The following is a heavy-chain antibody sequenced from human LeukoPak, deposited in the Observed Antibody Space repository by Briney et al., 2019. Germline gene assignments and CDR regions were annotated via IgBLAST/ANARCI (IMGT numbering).Heavy chain of an antibody. V-gene: IGHV3-30*18. CDR1: GFTFSSYG. CDR2: ISYDGSNK. J-gene: IGHJ4*02. Sequence: PGGSLRLSCAASGFTFSSYGMHWVRQAPGKGLEWVAVISYDGSNKYYADSVKGRFTISRENSKNTPHLQMNSLRAEDTAVYYCAKDHYYYGSDIYFMHYFDYWGQGTLVTVSS. CDR3: AKDHYYYGSDIYFMHYFDY. D-gene: IGHD3-10*01.